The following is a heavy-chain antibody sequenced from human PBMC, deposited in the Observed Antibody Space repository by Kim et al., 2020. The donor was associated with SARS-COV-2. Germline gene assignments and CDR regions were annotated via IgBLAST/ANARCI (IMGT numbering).Heavy chain of an antibody. CDR2: ISKSGGPI. Sequence: GGSLRLSCTVSGFPFTTSSINWVRQAPGKGLGLEWLSYISKSGGPIFYAHSVKARFFIPRDTDRRLGFLDMISLRAEDQAVYYCARDLRDDA. CDR1: GFPFTTSS. V-gene: IGHV3-48*01. D-gene: IGHD4-17*01. CDR3: ARDLRDDA. J-gene: IGHJ3*01.